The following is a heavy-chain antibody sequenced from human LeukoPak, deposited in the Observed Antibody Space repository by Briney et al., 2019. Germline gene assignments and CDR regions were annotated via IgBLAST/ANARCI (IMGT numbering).Heavy chain of an antibody. CDR3: ARDYRYDILTGYSPMRY. V-gene: IGHV1-18*01. D-gene: IGHD3-9*01. Sequence: GASVKVSCKASGYTFTSYGISWVRQAPGQGLEWMGWISAYNGNTNYAQKLQGRATMTTDASTSTAYMELRSLRSDDTAVYYCARDYRYDILTGYSPMRYWGQGTLVTVSS. CDR1: GYTFTSYG. CDR2: ISAYNGNT. J-gene: IGHJ4*02.